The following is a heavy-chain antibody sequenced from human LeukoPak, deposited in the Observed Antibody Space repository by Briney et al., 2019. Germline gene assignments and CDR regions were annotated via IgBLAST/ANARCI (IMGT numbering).Heavy chain of an antibody. D-gene: IGHD3-22*01. CDR2: FSYSGST. J-gene: IGHJ4*02. V-gene: IGHV4-39*01. CDR3: ASLSKNYYESRGFFDY. CDR1: GVSISSNNYY. Sequence: SETLSLTCSVSGVSISSNNYYWGWIRQPPGKGLEYIGSFSYSGSTYYNPSLKSRVTISVDTSKSQFSLKLSSVTAADTAVYYCASLSKNYYESRGFFDYWGQGTLVTVSS.